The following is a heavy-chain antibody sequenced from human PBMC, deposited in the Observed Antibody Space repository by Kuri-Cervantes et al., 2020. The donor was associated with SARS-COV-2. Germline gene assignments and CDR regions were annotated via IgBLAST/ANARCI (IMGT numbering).Heavy chain of an antibody. Sequence: KISCKASGGTFSSYAISWVRQAPGQGLEWMGGIIPIFGTANYAQKFQGRVTITTDESTSTAYMELSSLRSEDTAVYYCARDGYCSSTSCQAGFQHWGQGTLVTVSS. CDR2: IIPIFGTA. D-gene: IGHD2-2*03. CDR3: ARDGYCSSTSCQAGFQH. J-gene: IGHJ1*01. V-gene: IGHV1-69*05. CDR1: GGTFSSYA.